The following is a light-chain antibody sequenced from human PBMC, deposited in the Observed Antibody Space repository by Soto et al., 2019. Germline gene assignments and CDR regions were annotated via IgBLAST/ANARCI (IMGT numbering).Light chain of an antibody. V-gene: IGLV2-14*03. CDR2: GVT. J-gene: IGLJ1*01. Sequence: QSVLTQPTSVSGSPGQSITISCTGNHNDIGTYDYVSWYQQHPGRAPRLLIHGVTTRPSGISDRFSASKSGLTAPLTISGLRPEDEADYYCSSLTSNRIYVFGPGTKVTVL. CDR1: HNDIGTYDY. CDR3: SSLTSNRIYV.